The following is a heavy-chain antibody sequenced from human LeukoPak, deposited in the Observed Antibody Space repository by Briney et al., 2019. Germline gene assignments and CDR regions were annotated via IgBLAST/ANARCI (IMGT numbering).Heavy chain of an antibody. J-gene: IGHJ4*02. CDR2: INSGGSST. CDR3: VRDGWFDY. Sequence: PGGSLRPSCAASRFTFSTYWMHCVRQAPGKGLVWVSTINSGGSSTNYADSVKGRFTISRDNAKNTLYLQMNSLRVEDTAVYYCVRDGWFDYWGQGTLVTVSS. V-gene: IGHV3-74*01. D-gene: IGHD6-19*01. CDR1: RFTFSTYW.